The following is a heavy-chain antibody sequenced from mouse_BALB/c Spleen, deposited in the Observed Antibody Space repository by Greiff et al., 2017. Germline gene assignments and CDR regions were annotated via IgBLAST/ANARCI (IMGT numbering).Heavy chain of an antibody. D-gene: IGHD2-3*01. Sequence: EVMLVESGGGLVQPGGSLKLSCAASGFTFSSYTMSWVRQTPEKRLEWVAYISNGGGSTYYPDTVKGRFTISRDNAKNTLYLQMSSLKSEDTAMYYCARDGYYDYWGQGTTLTVSS. CDR2: ISNGGGST. CDR3: ARDGYYDY. J-gene: IGHJ2*01. CDR1: GFTFSSYT. V-gene: IGHV5-12-2*01.